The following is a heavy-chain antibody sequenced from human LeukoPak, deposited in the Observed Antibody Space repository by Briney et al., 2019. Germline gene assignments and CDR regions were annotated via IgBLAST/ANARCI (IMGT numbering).Heavy chain of an antibody. Sequence: GGSLRLSCAASGFTFNNYGMHWVRQAPGKGLEWVAFIRYDESNKYYADSVKGRFTISRDNSKNTLYLQMNSLRAEDTAVYYCARDSSSLTVRHWGQGTLVTVSS. V-gene: IGHV3-30*02. D-gene: IGHD6-13*01. J-gene: IGHJ1*01. CDR3: ARDSSSLTVRH. CDR1: GFTFNNYG. CDR2: IRYDESNK.